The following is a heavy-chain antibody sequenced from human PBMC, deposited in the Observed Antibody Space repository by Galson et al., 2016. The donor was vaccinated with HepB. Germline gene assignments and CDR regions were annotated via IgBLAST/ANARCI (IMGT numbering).Heavy chain of an antibody. CDR3: AASPAAIDAPEGYALDF. CDR2: IWYDGLSE. CDR1: GFTFSTYG. J-gene: IGHJ3*01. Sequence: SLRLSCAASGFTFSTYGMHWVRQAPGKGLEWVAVIWYDGLSEYYADSVKGRFTISRDNSKNTLYLQMNSLRSNDTAVYYCAASPAAIDAPEGYALDFWGQGTMVTVSS. V-gene: IGHV3-33*01. D-gene: IGHD6-25*01.